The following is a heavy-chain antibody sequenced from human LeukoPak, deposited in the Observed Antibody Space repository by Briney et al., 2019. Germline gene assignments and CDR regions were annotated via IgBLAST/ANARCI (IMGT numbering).Heavy chain of an antibody. V-gene: IGHV4-59*01. CDR3: ARGGGYASPIGY. CDR1: GGSISTYY. J-gene: IGHJ4*02. Sequence: SETLSLTCTLSGGSISTYYWSWIRQPPGKGLEWIGYIYHSGSTNYDPSLKSRVTISVDTSKNQFSLKLSSVTAADTAVYYCARGGGYASPIGYWGQGALVTVSS. D-gene: IGHD5-12*01. CDR2: IYHSGST.